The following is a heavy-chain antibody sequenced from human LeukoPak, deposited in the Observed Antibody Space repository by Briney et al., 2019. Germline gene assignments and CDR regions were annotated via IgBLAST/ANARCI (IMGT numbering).Heavy chain of an antibody. CDR2: IYYSGST. CDR1: GGSFSGYY. V-gene: IGHV4-59*08. D-gene: IGHD5-18*01. J-gene: IGHJ4*02. CDR3: ARHVRYSYGYFDY. Sequence: SETLSLTCAVYGGSFSGYYWGWIRQPPGKGLEWIGYIYYSGSTNYNPSLKSRVTISVDTSKNQFSLKLSSVTAADTAVYYCARHVRYSYGYFDYWGQGTLVTVSS.